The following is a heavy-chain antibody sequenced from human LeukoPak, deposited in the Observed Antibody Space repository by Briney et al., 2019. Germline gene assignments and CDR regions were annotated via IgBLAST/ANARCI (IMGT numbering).Heavy chain of an antibody. CDR1: GFTFDDYA. J-gene: IGHJ5*02. Sequence: LSGRSLRLSCAAPGFTFDDYAMHWVRHAPGKGLEWVSGISWNSGSIGYADSVKGRFTISRDNAKNSLYLQMNSLRAEDTALYYCAKAGTLGYCSSTSCPFDPWGQGTLVTVSS. CDR2: ISWNSGSI. CDR3: AKAGTLGYCSSTSCPFDP. D-gene: IGHD2-2*01. V-gene: IGHV3-9*01.